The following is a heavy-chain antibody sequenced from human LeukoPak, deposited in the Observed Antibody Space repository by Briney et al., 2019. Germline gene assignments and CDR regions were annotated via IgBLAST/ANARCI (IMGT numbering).Heavy chain of an antibody. CDR3: ARQEYSGYEVPYYFDY. D-gene: IGHD5-12*01. V-gene: IGHV4-39*01. J-gene: IGHJ4*02. Sequence: SETLSLTCTVSGGSISSSNYSWGWIRQPPGKGLEWIGSIYYSGTTYCNPSLKSRVTISVDTSKNQFSLKLSSVTAADTAVYYCARQEYSGYEVPYYFDYWGQGTLVTVSS. CDR2: IYYSGTT. CDR1: GGSISSSNYS.